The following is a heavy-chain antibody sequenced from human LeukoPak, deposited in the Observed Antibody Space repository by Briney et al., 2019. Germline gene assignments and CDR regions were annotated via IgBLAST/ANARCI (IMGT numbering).Heavy chain of an antibody. CDR1: GYTFNSYY. D-gene: IGHD4-17*01. J-gene: IGHJ6*02. V-gene: IGHV1-46*02. CDR2: INPSGGIT. Sequence: ASVKICCKASGYTFNSYYMHWMRQAPGQWLEWMGIINPSGGITSYAQKFQGRVTMTRDTSTSTVYMELSSLRSEDTAVYYCASPWTTVTTYGMDVWGQGTTVTVSS. CDR3: ASPWTTVTTYGMDV.